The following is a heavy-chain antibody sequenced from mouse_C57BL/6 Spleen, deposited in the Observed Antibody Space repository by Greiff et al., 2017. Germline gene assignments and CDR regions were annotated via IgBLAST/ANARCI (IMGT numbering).Heavy chain of an antibody. Sequence: QVQLQQPGAELVMPGASVKLSCKASGYTFTSYWMHWVKQRPGQGLEWIGEIDPSDSYTNYNQKFKGKSTLTVDKSSSTAYMQLSSLTSEDSAVYYCARSAQASLMDYWGQGTSVTVSS. V-gene: IGHV1-69*01. CDR2: IDPSDSYT. CDR3: ARSAQASLMDY. CDR1: GYTFTSYW. J-gene: IGHJ4*01. D-gene: IGHD3-2*02.